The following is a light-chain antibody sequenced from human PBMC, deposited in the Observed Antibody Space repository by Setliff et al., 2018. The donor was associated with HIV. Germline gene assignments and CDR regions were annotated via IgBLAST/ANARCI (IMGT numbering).Light chain of an antibody. CDR3: QQYNNWPPT. CDR1: QSVSSN. Sequence: EIVMTQSPATLSVSPGERATLSCRASQSVSSNLAWYQQKPGQAPRLLIYGASPRATGISARFSGSGSGTEFTLTISSLQSEDFAVYYCQQYNNWPPTVGQGTKVDIK. V-gene: IGKV3-15*01. J-gene: IGKJ2*01. CDR2: GAS.